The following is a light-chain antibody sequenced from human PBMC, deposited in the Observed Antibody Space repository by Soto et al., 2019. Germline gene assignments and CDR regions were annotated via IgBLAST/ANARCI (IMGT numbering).Light chain of an antibody. CDR1: SSNIGTNY. Sequence: QSVLTQPPSASATTRQRVTISCSGRSSNIGTNYVYWYQHLPGTAPKLLIYRNDQRPSGVPDRFSGSMSGTAASLAFGGLRSEDEADYYCAAWDDSLSGVVFGGGTKLTVL. V-gene: IGLV1-47*01. J-gene: IGLJ2*01. CDR3: AAWDDSLSGVV. CDR2: RND.